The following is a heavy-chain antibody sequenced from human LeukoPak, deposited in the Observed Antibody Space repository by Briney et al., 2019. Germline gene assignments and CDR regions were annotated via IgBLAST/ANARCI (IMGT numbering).Heavy chain of an antibody. CDR2: ISSSSSTI. D-gene: IGHD4-11*01. J-gene: IGHJ6*02. V-gene: IGHV3-48*02. CDR3: ARGHSNYYYYYGMDV. Sequence: PGGSLRLSCAASGFTFSIYSMNWVRQAPGKGLEWVSYISSSSSTIYYADSVKGRFTISRDNAKNSLYLQMNSLRDEDTAVYYCARGHSNYYYYYGMDVWGQGTTVTVSS. CDR1: GFTFSIYS.